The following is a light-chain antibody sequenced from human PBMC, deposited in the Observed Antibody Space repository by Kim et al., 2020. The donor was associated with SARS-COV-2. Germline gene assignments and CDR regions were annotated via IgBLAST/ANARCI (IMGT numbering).Light chain of an antibody. CDR2: GAS. J-gene: IGKJ1*01. CDR3: QQFGRSSWT. V-gene: IGKV3-20*01. Sequence: EIVLTQSPGTLSLSPGERATLSCRASQSVSSRYFAWYQQKPGQAPRLLIYGASSRATGIPDRFSGSGSGTDFTLTISRLESEDFAVYYCQQFGRSSWTFGQGTKVDIK. CDR1: QSVSSRY.